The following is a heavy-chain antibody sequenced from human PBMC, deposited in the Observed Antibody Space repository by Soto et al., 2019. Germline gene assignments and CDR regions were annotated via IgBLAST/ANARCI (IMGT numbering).Heavy chain of an antibody. CDR3: ARDGLFDDSSGYYFDY. CDR1: GGTFSSYT. Sequence: SVKVSCKASGGTFSSYTISWVRQAPGQGLEWMGRIIPILGIANYAQKFQGRVTITADKSTSTAYMELSSLRSEDTAVYYCARDGLFDDSSGYYFDYWGQGTLVTVSS. D-gene: IGHD3-22*01. CDR2: IIPILGIA. J-gene: IGHJ4*02. V-gene: IGHV1-69*04.